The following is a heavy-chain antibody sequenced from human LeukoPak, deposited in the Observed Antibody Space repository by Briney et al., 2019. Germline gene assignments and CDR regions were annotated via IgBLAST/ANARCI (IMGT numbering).Heavy chain of an antibody. CDR3: ARVLSWGTSPDY. CDR2: INHSGST. Sequence: PSETLSLTCAVYGGSFSGYYCSWIRQPPGKGLEWIGEINHSGSTNYNPSLKSRVTISVDTSKNQFSLKLSSVTAADTALYYCARVLSWGTSPDYWGQGTLVTVSS. D-gene: IGHD3-9*01. J-gene: IGHJ4*02. CDR1: GGSFSGYY. V-gene: IGHV4-34*01.